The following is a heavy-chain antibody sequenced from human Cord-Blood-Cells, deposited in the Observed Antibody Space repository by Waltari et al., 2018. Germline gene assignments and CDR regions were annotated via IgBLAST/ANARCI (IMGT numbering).Heavy chain of an antibody. CDR3: ARGLQSEYWYFDL. D-gene: IGHD4-4*01. V-gene: IGHV4-34*01. Sequence: QVQLQQWGAGLLKPSETLSLTCAVYGGSFSGYSWSWIRQPPGKGLEWIGEINHSGSTNYNPSLKSRVTISVDTSKNQFSLKLSSVTAADTAVYYCARGLQSEYWYFDLWGRGTLVTVSS. J-gene: IGHJ2*01. CDR2: INHSGST. CDR1: GGSFSGYS.